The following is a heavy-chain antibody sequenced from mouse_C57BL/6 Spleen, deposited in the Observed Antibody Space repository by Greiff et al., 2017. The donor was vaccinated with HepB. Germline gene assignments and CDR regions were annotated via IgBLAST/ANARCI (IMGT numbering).Heavy chain of an antibody. CDR2: ISYDGSN. CDR3: ARRGSRWAMDY. Sequence: EVQLQESGPGLVKPSQSLSLTCSVTGYSITSGYYWNWIRQFPGNKLEWMGYISYDGSNNYNPSLKNRISITRDTSKNQFFLKLNSVTTEDTATYYCARRGSRWAMDYWGQGTSVTVSS. V-gene: IGHV3-6*01. D-gene: IGHD6-1*01. CDR1: GYSITSGYY. J-gene: IGHJ4*01.